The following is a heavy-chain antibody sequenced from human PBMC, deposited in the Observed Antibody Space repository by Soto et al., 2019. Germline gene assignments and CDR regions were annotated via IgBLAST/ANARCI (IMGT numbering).Heavy chain of an antibody. CDR2: INWNSGSI. D-gene: IGHD3-10*01. V-gene: IGHV3-9*01. J-gene: IGHJ6*02. CDR1: GFSFDDYA. CDR3: AKDRGSGSYAANYYYYGMDV. Sequence: GGSVRLSCAASGFSFDDYAIHWVRQAPGKGLEWVSGINWNSGSIGYADSVKGRFTISRDNAKTSLYLQMNSLRVEDTALYYCAKDRGSGSYAANYYYYGMDVWGQGTTVTVS.